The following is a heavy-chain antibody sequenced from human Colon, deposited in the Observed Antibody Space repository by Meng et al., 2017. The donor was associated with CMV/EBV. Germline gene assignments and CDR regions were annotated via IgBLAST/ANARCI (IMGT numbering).Heavy chain of an antibody. CDR1: GVSISSSSYY. J-gene: IGHJ4*02. D-gene: IGHD3-22*01. CDR3: ARGGNFYDSSGYPVGVLDH. V-gene: IGHV4-39*07. Sequence: GSLRLSCAVSGVSISSSSYYWGWVRQTPGKGLERIVSMYYIGSAYFNPSLKSRVTMSVDTSKNQFSLNLTSVTAADTALYYCARGGNFYDSSGYPVGVLDHWGLGTLVTVSS. CDR2: MYYIGSA.